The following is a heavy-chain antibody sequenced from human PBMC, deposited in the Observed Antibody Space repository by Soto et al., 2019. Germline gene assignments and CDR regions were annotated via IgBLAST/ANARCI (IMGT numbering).Heavy chain of an antibody. D-gene: IGHD3-3*01. Sequence: GGSLRLSCAASGFTFSSYGMHWVRQAPGKGLEWVAVIWYDGSNKYYADSVKGRFTISRDNSKNTLYLQMNSLRAEDTAVYYCARVGRSYYDFWSGYFSLGPNYYYGMDVWGQGTTVTVSS. CDR2: IWYDGSNK. CDR3: ARVGRSYYDFWSGYFSLGPNYYYGMDV. V-gene: IGHV3-33*01. J-gene: IGHJ6*02. CDR1: GFTFSSYG.